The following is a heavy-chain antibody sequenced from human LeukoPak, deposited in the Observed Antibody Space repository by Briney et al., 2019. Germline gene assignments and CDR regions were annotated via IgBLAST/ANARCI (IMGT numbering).Heavy chain of an antibody. CDR3: ARDARGDGFDL. CDR1: GFTFSSYS. Sequence: GGSLRLSCAASGFTFSSYSMDWVRQAPGKGLEWVSSISSTSNYIYYADSVKGRFTISRDNAKNSLYLQMDSLRAEDTAVYYCARDARGDGFDLWGQGTMVTVSS. V-gene: IGHV3-21*04. D-gene: IGHD3-10*01. CDR2: ISSTSNYI. J-gene: IGHJ3*01.